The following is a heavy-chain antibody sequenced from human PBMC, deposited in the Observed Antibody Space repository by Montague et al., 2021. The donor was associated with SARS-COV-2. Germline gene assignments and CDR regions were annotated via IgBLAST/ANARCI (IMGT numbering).Heavy chain of an antibody. D-gene: IGHD3-22*01. CDR2: IYYSGST. V-gene: IGHV4-39*01. Sequence: SETLSLTCTVSGGSISSSSYYWGWLPQPPGKGLEWIGSIYYSGSTYYNPSLKSRVTISADTSKNQFSLKLSSVTAAATAVYYCARFPTSYYYDSKAAPATPDAFDIWGQGTMVTVSS. J-gene: IGHJ3*02. CDR1: GGSISSSSYY. CDR3: ARFPTSYYYDSKAAPATPDAFDI.